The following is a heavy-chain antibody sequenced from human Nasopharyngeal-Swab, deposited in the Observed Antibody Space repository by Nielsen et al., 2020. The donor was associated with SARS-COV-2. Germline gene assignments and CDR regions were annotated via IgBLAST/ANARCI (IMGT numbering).Heavy chain of an antibody. Sequence: ASVLVSCNASGYIFTSYDISWLRQARGQGLEWLGWIGAYNGNTNYAQKFQDRVTMITDTSTSTVYMELRSLRSDDTAVYYCARHGVAEDYWGQGTLVTVSS. CDR3: ARHGVAEDY. CDR1: GYIFTSYD. J-gene: IGHJ4*02. V-gene: IGHV1-18*01. CDR2: IGAYNGNT. D-gene: IGHD3-3*01.